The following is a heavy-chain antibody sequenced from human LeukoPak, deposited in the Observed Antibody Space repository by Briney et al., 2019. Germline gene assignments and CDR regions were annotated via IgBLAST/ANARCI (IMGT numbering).Heavy chain of an antibody. CDR1: GFTFSSYD. Sequence: GGSLRLSCAASGFTFSSYDMHWVRQATGKGLEWVSAIGTAGDTYYPASVKGRFTISRENAKNSLYRQMNSLRAGDTAVYYCARVSTSGELDYWGQGTLVTVSS. J-gene: IGHJ4*02. V-gene: IGHV3-13*04. CDR3: ARVSTSGELDY. CDR2: IGTAGDT. D-gene: IGHD2-15*01.